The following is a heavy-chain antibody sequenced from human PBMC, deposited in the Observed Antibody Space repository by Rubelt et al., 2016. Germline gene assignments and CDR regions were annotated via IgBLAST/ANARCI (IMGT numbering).Heavy chain of an antibody. CDR3: ARDNYFGSGKYAFDI. Sequence: PGEGLVWVSRINSDGSSTSYADSVKGRFTISRDNSKNTLYLQLNSLRAEDTAVFYCARDNYFGSGKYAFDIWGQGTMVTVSS. V-gene: IGHV3-74*01. J-gene: IGHJ3*02. CDR2: INSDGSST. D-gene: IGHD3-10*01.